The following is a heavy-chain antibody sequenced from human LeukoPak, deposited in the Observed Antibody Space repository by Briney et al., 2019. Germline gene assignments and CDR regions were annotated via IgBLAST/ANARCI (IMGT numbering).Heavy chain of an antibody. Sequence: PGGSLRLSRAASGFTFSSYEKNWVRQAPGKGLEWVSYISSSGSTIYYADSVKGRFTISRDNAKNSLYLQMNSLRAEDTAVYYCAREYSSSWYPYFDYWGQGTLVTVSS. D-gene: IGHD6-13*01. V-gene: IGHV3-48*03. CDR2: ISSSGSTI. CDR3: AREYSSSWYPYFDY. CDR1: GFTFSSYE. J-gene: IGHJ4*02.